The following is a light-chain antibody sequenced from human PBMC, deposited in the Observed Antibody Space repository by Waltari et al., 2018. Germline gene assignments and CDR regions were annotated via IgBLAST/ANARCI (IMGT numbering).Light chain of an antibody. CDR3: QQYDGSVVT. CDR1: PTITGSW. J-gene: IGKJ4*01. V-gene: IGKV3-20*01. CDR2: GAS. Sequence: EIVLTQSPGTLSVSQGESVTVSSRATPTITGSWLTWYQQKPGHAPRLLIYGASNRPPCVPARFSGSGSGTDFTLTISSLEPEDSAVYYCQQYDGSVVTFGGGTQVEIK.